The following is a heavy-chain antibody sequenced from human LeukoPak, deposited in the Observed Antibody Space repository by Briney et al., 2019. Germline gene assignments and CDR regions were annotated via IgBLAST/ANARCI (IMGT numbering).Heavy chain of an antibody. CDR1: GGSISSGDYD. Sequence: PSQTLSLTCTVSGGSISSGDYDWRWIRQPPGKGLEWIGYIYYSGSTYYNPSLKSRVTISVDTSKNQFSLKLSSVTAADTAVYYCASLYSSSWSDFDYWGQGTLVTVSS. V-gene: IGHV4-30-4*08. D-gene: IGHD6-13*01. CDR3: ASLYSSSWSDFDY. J-gene: IGHJ4*02. CDR2: IYYSGST.